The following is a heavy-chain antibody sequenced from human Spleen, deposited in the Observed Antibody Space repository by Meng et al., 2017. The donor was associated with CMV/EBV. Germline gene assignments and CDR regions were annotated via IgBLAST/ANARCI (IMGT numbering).Heavy chain of an antibody. V-gene: IGHV2-5*02. J-gene: IGHJ4*02. Sequence: SGVSLITTGVGVGWFRQPPRKAMEWLALIYWDDDKHYSPSLKSRLTITKDTSKNQVVLTMANMDPVDTATYYCAHRDYYNSGGHYSWGQGTLVTVSS. CDR1: GVSLITTGVG. D-gene: IGHD3-22*01. CDR3: AHRDYYNSGGHYS. CDR2: IYWDDDK.